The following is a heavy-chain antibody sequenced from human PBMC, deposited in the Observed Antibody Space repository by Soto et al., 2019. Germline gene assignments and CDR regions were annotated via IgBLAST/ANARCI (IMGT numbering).Heavy chain of an antibody. CDR1: GYSFTSYW. J-gene: IGHJ4*02. CDR3: ARLDYGSGTPHFDV. V-gene: IGHV5-51*01. D-gene: IGHD3-10*01. CDR2: IYPGDSDT. Sequence: PGESLKISCKGSGYSFTSYWIGWVRQMPGKGLEWMGIIYPGDSDTRYSPSFQGRVTISVDKSTSTASLQWHSLEASDTAMYYCARLDYGSGTPHFDVWGQGTLVTVSS.